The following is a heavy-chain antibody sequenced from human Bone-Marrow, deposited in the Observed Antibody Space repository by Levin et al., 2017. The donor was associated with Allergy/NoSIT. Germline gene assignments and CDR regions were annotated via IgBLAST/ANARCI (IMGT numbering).Heavy chain of an antibody. Sequence: GGSLRLSCAASGFTFSSYGMHWVRQAPGKGLEWVAIISYDGGNKYYAHSVKGRFIISRDNSKNTLYLQMTSLRAEDTAVYYCAKDKVQWLATLYYFDNWGQGTLVTVS. V-gene: IGHV3-30*18. D-gene: IGHD6-19*01. CDR3: AKDKVQWLATLYYFDN. CDR1: GFTFSSYG. CDR2: ISYDGGNK. J-gene: IGHJ4*02.